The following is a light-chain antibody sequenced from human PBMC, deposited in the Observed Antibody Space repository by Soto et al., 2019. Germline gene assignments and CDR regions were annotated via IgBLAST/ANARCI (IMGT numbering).Light chain of an antibody. CDR3: SSYTSSSTLVV. V-gene: IGLV2-14*01. J-gene: IGLJ2*01. CDR1: SSDVGGYNY. Sequence: QSALTQPASVSGSPGQSITISCTGTSSDVGGYNYVSWYQQHPGKAPKLMIYDVGYRPSGVSNRFSGSKSGNTASLAISGLQAEDEADYYCSSYTSSSTLVVFGGGTKVTVL. CDR2: DVG.